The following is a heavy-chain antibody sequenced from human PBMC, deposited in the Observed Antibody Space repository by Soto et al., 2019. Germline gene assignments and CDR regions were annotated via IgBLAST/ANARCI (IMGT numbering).Heavy chain of an antibody. CDR2: IIPIFGTA. Sequence: GASVKVSCKASGGTFSSYAISWVRQAPGQGLEWMGGIIPIFGTANYAQKFQGRVTITADKSTSTAYMELSSLRSEDTAVYYCARESEMATIFYGYWGQGTLVTVSS. V-gene: IGHV1-69*06. CDR3: ARESEMATIFYGY. D-gene: IGHD5-12*01. CDR1: GGTFSSYA. J-gene: IGHJ4*02.